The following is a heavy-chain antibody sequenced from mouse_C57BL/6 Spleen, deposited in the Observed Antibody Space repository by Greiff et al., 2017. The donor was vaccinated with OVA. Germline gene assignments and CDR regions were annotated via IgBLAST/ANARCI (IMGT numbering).Heavy chain of an antibody. J-gene: IGHJ2*01. CDR1: GYTFTSYW. CDR2: IDPSDSYT. CDR3: ASGITTVVAPYFDY. D-gene: IGHD1-1*01. Sequence: QVQLQQPGAELVMPGASVKLSCKASGYTFTSYWMHWVKQRPGQGLEWIGEIDPSDSYTNYNQKFKGKSTLTVDKSSSTAYMQLSSLTSEDSAVYYGASGITTVVAPYFDYWGQGTTLTVSS. V-gene: IGHV1-69*01.